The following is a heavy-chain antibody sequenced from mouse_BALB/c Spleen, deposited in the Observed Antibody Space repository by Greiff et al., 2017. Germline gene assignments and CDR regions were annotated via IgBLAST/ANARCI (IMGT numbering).Heavy chain of an antibody. Sequence: VQLQQSGAELVRSGASVKLSCTASGFNIKDYYMHWVKQRPEQGLEWIGWIDPENGDTEYAPKFQGKATMTADTSSNTAYLQLSSLTSEDTAVYYCNVYYYAMDYWGQGTSVTVSS. V-gene: IGHV14-4*02. CDR3: NVYYYAMDY. CDR2: IDPENGDT. CDR1: GFNIKDYY. J-gene: IGHJ4*01.